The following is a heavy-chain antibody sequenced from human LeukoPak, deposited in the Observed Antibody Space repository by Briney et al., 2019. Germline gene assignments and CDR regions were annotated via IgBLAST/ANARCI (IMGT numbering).Heavy chain of an antibody. D-gene: IGHD3-10*01. CDR2: IYSGGSS. CDR3: ARNYYGSGSYRGGLDY. CDR1: GFTVSSNY. V-gene: IGHV3-66*01. J-gene: IGHJ4*02. Sequence: GGSPRLSCAASGFTVSSNYMSWVRQAPGKGLEWVSVIYSGGSSYYADSAKARFTISRDNVRNTVFLQMNSLRAEDTAVYYCARNYYGSGSYRGGLDYWGQGTLVTVSS.